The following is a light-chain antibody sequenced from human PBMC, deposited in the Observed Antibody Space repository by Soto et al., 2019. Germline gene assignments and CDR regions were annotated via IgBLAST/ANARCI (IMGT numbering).Light chain of an antibody. V-gene: IGLV2-14*01. CDR2: EVS. CDR3: SSYTSSSTYV. J-gene: IGLJ1*01. Sequence: QSALTQTASVSGSPGQSITISCTGTSSDVGGYKYVSWYQKHPGKAPKLMIYEVSNRPSGVSNRFSGSKSGNTASLTISGLQAENEADYYCSSYTSSSTYVFGTVTKLTVL. CDR1: SSDVGGYKY.